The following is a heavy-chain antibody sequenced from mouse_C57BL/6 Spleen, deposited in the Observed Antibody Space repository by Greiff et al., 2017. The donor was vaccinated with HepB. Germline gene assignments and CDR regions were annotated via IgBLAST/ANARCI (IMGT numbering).Heavy chain of an antibody. J-gene: IGHJ2*01. D-gene: IGHD4-1*01. Sequence: QVQLQQPGAELVRPGSSVKLSCKASGYTFTSYWMDWVKQRPGQGLEWIGNIYPSDSETHYNQKFKDKATLTVDKSSSTAYMQLSSLTSEDSAVYYGARRRTGLDYWGQGTTLTVSS. V-gene: IGHV1-61*01. CDR1: GYTFTSYW. CDR3: ARRRTGLDY. CDR2: IYPSDSET.